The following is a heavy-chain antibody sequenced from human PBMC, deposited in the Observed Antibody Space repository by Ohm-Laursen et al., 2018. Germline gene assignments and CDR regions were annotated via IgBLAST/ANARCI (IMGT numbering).Heavy chain of an antibody. CDR1: GGSFSGYY. CDR3: ARGLWWFDP. J-gene: IGHJ5*02. Sequence: TLSLTCAVYGGSFSGYYWSWIRQPPGKGLEWIGEINHSGSTNYNPSLKSRVTISKDTSKNQFSLKLSSVTAADTALYYCARGLWWFDPWGQGTLVTVSS. CDR2: INHSGST. V-gene: IGHV4-34*01.